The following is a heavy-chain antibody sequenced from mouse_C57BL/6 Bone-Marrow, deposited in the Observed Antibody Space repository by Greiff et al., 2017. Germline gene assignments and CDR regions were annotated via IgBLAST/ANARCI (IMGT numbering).Heavy chain of an antibody. CDR1: GFTFSSYA. J-gene: IGHJ3*01. V-gene: IGHV5-4*03. D-gene: IGHD1-1*01. CDR3: ASDRVYYGSRFWFAY. Sequence: EVKLVQSGGGLVKPGGSLKLSCAASGFTFSSYAMSWVRQTPEKRLEWVATISDGGSYTYYPDNVKGRFTISRDNAKNNLYLQMSHLKSEDTAMYYCASDRVYYGSRFWFAYWGQGTLVTVSA. CDR2: ISDGGSYT.